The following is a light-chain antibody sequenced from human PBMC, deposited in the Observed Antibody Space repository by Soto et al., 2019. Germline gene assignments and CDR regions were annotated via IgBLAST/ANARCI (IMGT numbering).Light chain of an antibody. CDR1: QSVRSY. V-gene: IGKV3-11*01. J-gene: IGKJ4*01. Sequence: IVLTQSPATLSLSPGERATLSCRASQSVRSYLAWYQQKPGQAPRLLLYDASNRATGIPARFSGSGSGTDFTLTISSLEHEDCAVYYCQQRSNWPLTFGGGTKVEIK. CDR3: QQRSNWPLT. CDR2: DAS.